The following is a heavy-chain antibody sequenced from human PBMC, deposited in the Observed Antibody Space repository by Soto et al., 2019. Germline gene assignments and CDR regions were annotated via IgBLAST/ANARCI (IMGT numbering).Heavy chain of an antibody. J-gene: IGHJ6*02. V-gene: IGHV1-2*04. D-gene: IGHD2-8*01. CDR2: INPNSSGT. CDR1: GYTFTGYY. CDR3: ARDVTDYCTNGVCYPNYYYYGMDV. Sequence: ASVKVSCKASGYTFTGYYMHWVRKATGKGLEWKGWINPNSSGTNYAQKFQGWVTMTRDTSISTAYMELSRLSSDDTAVYYCARDVTDYCTNGVCYPNYYYYGMDVWGQGTTVTSP.